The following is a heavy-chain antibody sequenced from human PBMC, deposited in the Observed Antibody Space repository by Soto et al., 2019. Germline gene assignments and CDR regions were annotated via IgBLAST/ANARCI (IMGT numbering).Heavy chain of an antibody. V-gene: IGHV4-30-4*01. D-gene: IGHD2-2*01. Sequence: QVQLQESGPGLVKPSQTLYLTCTVSGGSITSGYYYWTWIPQTPGKGLEWIGYSYSSGSTRYNPSLESRVTISVDTSKNQFSLKLSSVTAADTAVYYCARDPREVPAGGYGMDVWGQGTTVTVSS. J-gene: IGHJ6*02. CDR2: SYSSGST. CDR1: GGSITSGYYY. CDR3: ARDPREVPAGGYGMDV.